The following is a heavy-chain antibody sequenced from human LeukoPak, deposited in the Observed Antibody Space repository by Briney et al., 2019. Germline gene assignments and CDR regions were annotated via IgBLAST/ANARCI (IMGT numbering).Heavy chain of an antibody. CDR3: TRSLDF. CDR2: IGGFSATI. J-gene: IGHJ4*02. V-gene: IGHV3-48*01. CDR1: GFTFSSYS. Sequence: PGGSLRLSCVASGFTFSSYSLNWVRQAPGKGLEWVAYIGGFSATISYADSVTGRFTVSRDSAKNSVYLQMNSLRAEDAAVYYCTRSLDFWGQGTLVTVSS. D-gene: IGHD2-15*01.